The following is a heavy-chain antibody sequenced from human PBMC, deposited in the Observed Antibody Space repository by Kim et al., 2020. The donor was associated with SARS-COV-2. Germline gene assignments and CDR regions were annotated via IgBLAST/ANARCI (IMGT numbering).Heavy chain of an antibody. CDR2: INPNTGGT. CDR3: ARAGGSGSYYHNWFDP. Sequence: ASVKVSCKASAYTFTGYYMHWVRQAPGQGLEWMGRINPNTGGTNYAQKFQGRVTMTRDTSISTAYMELRRLRSDDTAVYYCARAGGSGSYYHNWFDPWGQGTLVTVSS. CDR1: AYTFTGYY. D-gene: IGHD3-10*01. V-gene: IGHV1-2*06. J-gene: IGHJ5*02.